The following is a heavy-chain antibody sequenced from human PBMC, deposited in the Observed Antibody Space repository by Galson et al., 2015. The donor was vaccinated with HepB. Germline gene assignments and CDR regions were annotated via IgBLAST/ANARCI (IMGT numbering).Heavy chain of an antibody. V-gene: IGHV3-23*01. CDR3: LKGDRDLGGGSFAFDF. Sequence: SLRLSCAASGFTFSSYAMSWVRQAPGKGLEWVSVIGGGGGSTFYADSMKGRFTISRDNPKHTLFLQINSLRAEDTAVYHCLKGDRDLGGGSFAFDFWGQGTLVTVSS. CDR2: IGGGGGST. D-gene: IGHD3-10*01. J-gene: IGHJ4*02. CDR1: GFTFSSYA.